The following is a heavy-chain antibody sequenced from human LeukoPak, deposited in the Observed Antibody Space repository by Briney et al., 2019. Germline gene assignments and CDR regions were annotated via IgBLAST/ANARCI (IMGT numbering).Heavy chain of an antibody. CDR3: AKRRYSSGWSTDAFDI. CDR2: IRYDGSNK. V-gene: IGHV3-30*02. J-gene: IGHJ3*02. D-gene: IGHD6-19*01. Sequence: GGSLRLSCAASGFTFSSYGMHWVRQAPGKGLEWVAFIRYDGSNKYYADSVKGRFTISRDNSKNTLYLQMNSLRAEDTAIYYCAKRRYSSGWSTDAFDIWGQGTMVTVSS. CDR1: GFTFSSYG.